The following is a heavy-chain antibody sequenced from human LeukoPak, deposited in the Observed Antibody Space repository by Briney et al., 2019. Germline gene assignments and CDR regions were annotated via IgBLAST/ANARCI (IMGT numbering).Heavy chain of an antibody. D-gene: IGHD3-9*01. CDR3: ARDLWYYDILTGYYSLQIFDY. J-gene: IGHJ4*02. CDR1: GYTFTGYY. Sequence: GASVKVSCKASGYTFTGYYMHWVRQAPGQGLEWMGWINPNSGGTNYAQKFQGRVTMTRDTSISTAYMELSRLRSDDTAVYYCARDLWYYDILTGYYSLQIFDYWGQGTLVTVSS. V-gene: IGHV1-2*02. CDR2: INPNSGGT.